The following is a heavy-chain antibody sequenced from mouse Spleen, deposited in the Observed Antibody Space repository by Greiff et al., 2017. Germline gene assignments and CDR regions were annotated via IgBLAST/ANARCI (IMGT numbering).Heavy chain of an antibody. V-gene: IGHV1-39*01. CDR3: AREYGKPYYYAMDY. D-gene: IGHD2-10*02. CDR1: GYSFTDYN. CDR2: INPNYGTT. J-gene: IGHJ4*01. Sequence: VQLQQSGPELVKPGASVKISCKASGYSFTDYNMNWVKQSHGKSLEWIGVINPNYGTTSYNQKFKGKATLTVDQSSSTAYMQLNSLTSEDSAVYYCAREYGKPYYYAMDYWGQGTPVTVSS.